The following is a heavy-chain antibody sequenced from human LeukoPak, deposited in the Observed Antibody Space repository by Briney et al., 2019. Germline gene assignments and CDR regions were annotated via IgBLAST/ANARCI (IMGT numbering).Heavy chain of an antibody. V-gene: IGHV1-18*01. Sequence: ASVKVSRKASGYTFTSYGISWVRQAPGQGLEWMGWISAYNGNTNYAQKFQGRVTMTRDTSTSTVYMELSSLRSEDTAVYYCARESDIAMVLPCYWGQGTLVTVSS. CDR2: ISAYNGNT. D-gene: IGHD5-18*01. J-gene: IGHJ4*02. CDR1: GYTFTSYG. CDR3: ARESDIAMVLPCY.